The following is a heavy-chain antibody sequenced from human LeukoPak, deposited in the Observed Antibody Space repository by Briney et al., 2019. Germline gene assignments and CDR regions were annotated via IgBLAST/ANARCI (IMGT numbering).Heavy chain of an antibody. CDR1: GGTFSSYA. J-gene: IGHJ4*02. D-gene: IGHD5-12*01. V-gene: IGHV1-69*13. CDR3: ARAGYSGYDPFDY. CDR2: IIPIFGTA. Sequence: SVKVSCKASGGTFSSYAISWVRQAPGQGLEWMGGIIPIFGTANYAQKFQGRVTITADESTSTAYVELSSLRSEDTAVYYCARAGYSGYDPFDYWGQGTLVTVSS.